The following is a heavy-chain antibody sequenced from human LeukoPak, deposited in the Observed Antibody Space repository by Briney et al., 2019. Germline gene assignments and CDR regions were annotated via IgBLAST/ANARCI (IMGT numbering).Heavy chain of an antibody. D-gene: IGHD3-22*01. CDR1: GGSFSGYY. J-gene: IGHJ3*02. V-gene: IGHV4-34*01. CDR2: INHSGST. Sequence: SETLSLTCAVYGGSFSGYYWSWIRQPPGKGLEWIGEINHSGSTNYNPSLKSRVTISVDTSKNQFSLKLSSVTAADTAVYYCARHDYYDSSGYYLGAFDIWGQGTMVTVSS. CDR3: ARHDYYDSSGYYLGAFDI.